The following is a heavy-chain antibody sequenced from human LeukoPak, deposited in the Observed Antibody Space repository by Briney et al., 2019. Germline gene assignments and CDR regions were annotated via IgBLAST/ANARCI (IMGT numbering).Heavy chain of an antibody. CDR1: VYTFTSYY. V-gene: IGHV1-46*01. Sequence: ASVKVSCKASVYTFTSYYMHWVRQAPGQGLEWMGIINPSGGSTSYAQKFQGRVTMTRDTSTSTVYMELSSLRSEDTAVYYCARLAVAGHRDYWGQGTLVTVSS. D-gene: IGHD6-19*01. CDR2: INPSGGST. J-gene: IGHJ4*02. CDR3: ARLAVAGHRDY.